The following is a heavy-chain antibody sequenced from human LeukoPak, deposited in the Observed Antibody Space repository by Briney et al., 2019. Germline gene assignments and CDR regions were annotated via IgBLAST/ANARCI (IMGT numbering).Heavy chain of an antibody. CDR3: ARVGDQWPDDAFDI. D-gene: IGHD6-19*01. Sequence: ASVKVSCKASGYTFTGYYVQWVRQAPGQGLEWMGWINPDSGGTNYAQKFQGRVTMTRDASISTAYMELSRLTSDDTAVYYCARVGDQWPDDAFDIWGQGTMVTVSS. CDR1: GYTFTGYY. CDR2: INPDSGGT. V-gene: IGHV1-2*02. J-gene: IGHJ3*02.